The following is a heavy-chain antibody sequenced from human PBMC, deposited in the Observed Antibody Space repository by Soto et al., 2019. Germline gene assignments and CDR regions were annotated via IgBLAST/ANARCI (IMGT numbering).Heavy chain of an antibody. CDR1: GASITYSAFS. V-gene: IGHV4-30-2*06. CDR3: ARGCGDDPFDS. CDR2: ISHLETT. J-gene: IGHJ4*02. Sequence: SRTCTVSGASITYSAFSWSWIRQSPGKGLEWLGYISHLETTYFHPSFKSRLTMSIDRARNQFSLRLTSVTDADVAVYYCARGCGDDPFDSWGRGVLVTVSS. D-gene: IGHD5-12*01.